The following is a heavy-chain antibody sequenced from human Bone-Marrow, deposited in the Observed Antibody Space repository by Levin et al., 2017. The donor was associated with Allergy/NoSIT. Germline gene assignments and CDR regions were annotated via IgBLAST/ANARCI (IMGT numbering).Heavy chain of an antibody. CDR1: GYPFTDYF. CDR2: INPNSGDT. CDR3: ARISSAAFDI. J-gene: IGHJ3*02. V-gene: IGHV1-2*02. D-gene: IGHD6-19*01. Sequence: ESLKISCKASGYPFTDYFIHWVRLAPGQGLEWMGWINPNSGDTDSAQNFQDRVTMTRDTSISTAYMELSSLTSNDTALYYCARISSAAFDIWGQGTVVTVSS.